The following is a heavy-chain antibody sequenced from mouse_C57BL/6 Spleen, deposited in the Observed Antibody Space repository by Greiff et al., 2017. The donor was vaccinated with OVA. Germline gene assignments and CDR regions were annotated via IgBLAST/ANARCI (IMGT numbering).Heavy chain of an antibody. D-gene: IGHD1-1*01. CDR1: GYAFSSSW. J-gene: IGHJ2*01. Sequence: VKLVESGPELVKPGASVKISCKASGYAFSSSWMNWVKQRPGKGLEWIGRIYPGDGDTNYNGKFKGKATLTADKSSSTAYMQLSSLTSEDSAVYFCAPYGSSYENDYWGQGTTLTVSS. V-gene: IGHV1-82*01. CDR2: IYPGDGDT. CDR3: APYGSSYENDY.